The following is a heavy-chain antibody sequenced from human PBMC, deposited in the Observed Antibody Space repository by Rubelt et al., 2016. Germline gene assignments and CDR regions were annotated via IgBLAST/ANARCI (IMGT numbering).Heavy chain of an antibody. CDR3: ARDDSPYYYDSSGYYDY. CDR1: GYTFTGYY. Sequence: QVQLVQSGAEVKKPGASVKVSCKASGYTFTGYYMHWVRQAPGQGLEWMGWINPNSGGTNYAQKFQGWGTMTREPSISTAYMELSRLRSDDTAVYYCARDDSPYYYDSSGYYDYWGQGTLVTVSS. D-gene: IGHD3-22*01. CDR2: INPNSGGT. J-gene: IGHJ4*02. V-gene: IGHV1-2*04.